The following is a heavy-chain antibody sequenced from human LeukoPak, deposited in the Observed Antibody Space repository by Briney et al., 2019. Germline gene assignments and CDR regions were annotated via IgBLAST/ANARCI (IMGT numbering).Heavy chain of an antibody. D-gene: IGHD3-10*01. CDR1: GYTFTNYG. CDR3: ARDRTSEYYYRSESTYRSFDY. J-gene: IGHJ4*02. Sequence: ASVKVSCKASGYTFTNYGISWVRQAPGQGLEWMVWIGTYDGETNFAQKFQGRVTMTRDTSISTAYMELSRLRSDDTAVYYCARDRTSEYYYRSESTYRSFDYWRQGTLVTVSS. CDR2: IGTYDGET. V-gene: IGHV1-18*01.